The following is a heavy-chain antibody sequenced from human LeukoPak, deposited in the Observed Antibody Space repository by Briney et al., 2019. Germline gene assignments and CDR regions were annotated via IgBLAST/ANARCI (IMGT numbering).Heavy chain of an antibody. CDR1: GYTFTSYY. Sequence: GASVKVSCKASGYTFTSYYMHWVRQAPGQGLEWMGIINPSGGSTSYAQKFQGRVTMIRDTSTSTVYMELSSLRSEDTAVYYCAGGKYYDSSGYYSPASWFDPWGQGTLVTVSS. J-gene: IGHJ5*02. CDR2: INPSGGST. V-gene: IGHV1-46*01. D-gene: IGHD3-22*01. CDR3: AGGKYYDSSGYYSPASWFDP.